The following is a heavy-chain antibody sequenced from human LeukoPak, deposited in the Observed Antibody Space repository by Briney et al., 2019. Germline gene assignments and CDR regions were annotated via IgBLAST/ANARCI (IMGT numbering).Heavy chain of an antibody. D-gene: IGHD6-6*01. V-gene: IGHV1-18*04. Sequence: AASVNVSCKASGGTFSSYGISWVRQAPGQGLEWMGWISAYNGNTNYAQKLQGRVTMTTDTSTSTAYMELRSLRSDDTAVYYCARIMGIAARPGPFDYWGQGTLVTVSS. CDR1: GGTFSSYG. CDR2: ISAYNGNT. CDR3: ARIMGIAARPGPFDY. J-gene: IGHJ4*02.